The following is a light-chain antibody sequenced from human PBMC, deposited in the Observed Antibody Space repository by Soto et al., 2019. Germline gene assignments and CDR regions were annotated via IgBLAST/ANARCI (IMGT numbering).Light chain of an antibody. V-gene: IGKV3D-15*01. CDR1: QSLSSN. CDR2: GAS. Sequence: EIVMTQSPATLSVSPGGTATLSCRASQSLSSNLAWYQQKPGQAPRLLIYGASTRATGIPARFSGSGSGTEFTLTISSLQSEDFAVYYCQQYGGSPRTFGQGTKVEVK. J-gene: IGKJ1*01. CDR3: QQYGGSPRT.